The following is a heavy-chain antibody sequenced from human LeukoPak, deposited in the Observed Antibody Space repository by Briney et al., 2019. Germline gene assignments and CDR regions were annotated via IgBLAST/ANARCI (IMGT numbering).Heavy chain of an antibody. D-gene: IGHD5-24*01. V-gene: IGHV4-39*01. Sequence: SETLSLTCTVSGGSISSISYYWGWIRQPPGKGLEWIGSIYYSGSTYYSPSLKSRVTISVDTSKNQFSLKLSSVTAADTAVFYCARHRGPYCYYGMDVWGQGTTVTVSS. CDR2: IYYSGST. CDR1: GGSISSISYY. CDR3: ARHRGPYCYYGMDV. J-gene: IGHJ6*02.